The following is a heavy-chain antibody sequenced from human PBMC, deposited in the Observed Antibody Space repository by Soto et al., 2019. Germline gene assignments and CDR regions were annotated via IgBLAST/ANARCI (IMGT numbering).Heavy chain of an antibody. CDR1: GFTFDDYA. V-gene: IGHV3-9*01. D-gene: IGHD6-13*01. J-gene: IGHJ1*01. Sequence: GGSLRLACAASGFTFDDYAMHWVRQVPGKGLEWVSGINWNSGSIGYGDSVKGRFAISRDNAKNSLHLQMNSLSAEDTAFYYCVKDESINWYSGHFRHWGQGTLVTVSS. CDR2: INWNSGSI. CDR3: VKDESINWYSGHFRH.